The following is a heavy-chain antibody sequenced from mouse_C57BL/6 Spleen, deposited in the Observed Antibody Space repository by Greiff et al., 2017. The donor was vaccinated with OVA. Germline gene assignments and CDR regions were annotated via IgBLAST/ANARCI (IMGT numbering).Heavy chain of an antibody. CDR2: INPYNGGT. V-gene: IGHV1-19*01. J-gene: IGHJ1*03. CDR1: GYTFTDYY. CDR3: ARGDYGSSHWYFDV. D-gene: IGHD1-1*01. Sequence: VQLKESGPVLVKPGASVKMSCKASGYTFTDYYMNWVKQSHGKSLEWIGVINPYNGGTSYNQKFKGKATLTVDKSSSTAYMELNSLTSEDSAVYYCARGDYGSSHWYFDVWGTGTTVTVSS.